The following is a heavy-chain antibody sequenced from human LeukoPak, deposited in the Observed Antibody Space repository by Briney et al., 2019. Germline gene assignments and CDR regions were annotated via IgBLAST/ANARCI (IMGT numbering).Heavy chain of an antibody. J-gene: IGHJ3*02. D-gene: IGHD3-9*01. CDR2: IYTSVST. CDR3: ARHRGPYYDILTGYYIDPDGFDI. Sequence: SETLSLTCIVSSGSFNSYYWSWIRQPAGKGLEWIGRIYTSVSTNFNPSLKSRGTMSVDPSKNQFYLKLSSVTAADTAVYYCARHRGPYYDILTGYYIDPDGFDIWGQGTKVTVSS. V-gene: IGHV4-4*07. CDR1: SGSFNSYY.